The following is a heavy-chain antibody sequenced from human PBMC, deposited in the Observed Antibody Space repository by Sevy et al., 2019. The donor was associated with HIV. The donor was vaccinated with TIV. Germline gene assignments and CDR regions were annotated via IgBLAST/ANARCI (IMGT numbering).Heavy chain of an antibody. CDR1: GFTFSTYD. CDR3: ARACTAAGYKSGPIDAFDV. CDR2: IGTLLDT. D-gene: IGHD6-13*01. Sequence: GGSLRLSCAASGFTFSTYDMHWVRQVAGEGLEWVSGIGTLLDTYYAAYVKGRVIMSRDNAKNSLFRQMNSLRAGYTAIYYCARACTAAGYKSGPIDAFDVWGQGTVVTVSS. V-gene: IGHV3-13*01. J-gene: IGHJ3*01.